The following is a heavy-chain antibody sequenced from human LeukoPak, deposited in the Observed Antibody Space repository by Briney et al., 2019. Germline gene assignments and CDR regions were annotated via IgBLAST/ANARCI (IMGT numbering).Heavy chain of an antibody. D-gene: IGHD3-16*02. CDR3: AREAYDYVWGSYRYRRGHHPNFDY. CDR1: GGSISSYY. Sequence: TPSETLSLTCSVSGGSISSYYWSWIRQPAGKGLEWIGRIYTSGSTNYNPSLKSRVTMSLDTSKNQFSLKLSSVTAADTAVYYCAREAYDYVWGSYRYRRGHHPNFDYWGQGTLVTVSS. CDR2: IYTSGST. V-gene: IGHV4-4*07. J-gene: IGHJ4*02.